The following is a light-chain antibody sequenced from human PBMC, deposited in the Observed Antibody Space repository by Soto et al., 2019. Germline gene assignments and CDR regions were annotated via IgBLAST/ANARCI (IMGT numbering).Light chain of an antibody. CDR2: AAS. CDR3: QQLNSFPIT. CDR1: QSISSY. J-gene: IGKJ5*01. V-gene: IGKV1-39*01. Sequence: DIRMTQSPASLSASVGDIFTISCRASQSISSYLNWYQQKPGKAPKLLIYAASSLQSGVPSRFSGSGSGTDFTLTISSLQPEDFATYYCQQLNSFPITFGQGTRLEI.